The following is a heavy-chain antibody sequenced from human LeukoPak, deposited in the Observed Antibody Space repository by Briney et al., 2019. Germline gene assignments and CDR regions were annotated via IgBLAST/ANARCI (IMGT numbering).Heavy chain of an antibody. CDR2: INPSGGST. J-gene: IGHJ3*02. CDR3: ARKDAFDI. CDR1: GYTFTSYY. Sequence: ASVKVSCKASGYTFTSYYMHWVRQAPGQGLEWMGIINPSGGSTSYAQKFQGRVTMTRDTSKNQFSLKLSSVTAADTAVYYCARKDAFDIWGQGTMVTVSS. V-gene: IGHV1-46*01.